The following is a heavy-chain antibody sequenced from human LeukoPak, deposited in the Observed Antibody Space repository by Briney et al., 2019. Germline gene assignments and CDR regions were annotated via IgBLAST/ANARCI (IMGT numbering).Heavy chain of an antibody. D-gene: IGHD6-19*01. CDR3: AKRYSSGWHSFDY. V-gene: IGHV3-23*01. CDR2: INGNADRT. Sequence: PGGSLRLSCAASGFTFSSYAMTWVRQAPGKGLEWVSTINGNADRTYYADSVKGRFTISRDNSKNTLFLQMNGLRDDDTAVYYCAKRYSSGWHSFDYWGQGTLVTVSS. J-gene: IGHJ4*02. CDR1: GFTFSSYA.